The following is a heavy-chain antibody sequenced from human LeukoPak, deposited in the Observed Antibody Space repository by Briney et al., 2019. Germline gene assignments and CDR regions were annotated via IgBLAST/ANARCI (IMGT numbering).Heavy chain of an antibody. J-gene: IGHJ6*02. CDR1: GGSISSGGYY. D-gene: IGHD1-26*01. Sequence: TSETLSLTCTVSGGSISSGGYYWSWIRQNPGKGLEWIGYIYYSGSTNYNPSLKSRVTMSVDTSKNQFSLKLSSVTAADTAVYYCARDDISGSYSAPLDYGMDVWGQGTTATVSS. V-gene: IGHV4-61*08. CDR3: ARDDISGSYSAPLDYGMDV. CDR2: IYYSGST.